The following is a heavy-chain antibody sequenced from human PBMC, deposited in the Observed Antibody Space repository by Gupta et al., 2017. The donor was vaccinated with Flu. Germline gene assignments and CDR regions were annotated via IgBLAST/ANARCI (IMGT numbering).Heavy chain of an antibody. J-gene: IGHJ4*02. D-gene: IGHD3-22*01. CDR3: ARGRRGIVVVRTLYYFDY. V-gene: IGHV4-34*01. CDR2: INHSGST. Sequence: QVQLQQWGAGLLKPSETLSLTCAVYGGSFSGYYWSWIRQPPGKGLEWIGEINHSGSTNYNPSLKSRVTISVDTSKNQFSLKLSSVTAADTAVYYCARGRRGIVVVRTLYYFDYWGQGTLVTVSS. CDR1: GGSFSGYY.